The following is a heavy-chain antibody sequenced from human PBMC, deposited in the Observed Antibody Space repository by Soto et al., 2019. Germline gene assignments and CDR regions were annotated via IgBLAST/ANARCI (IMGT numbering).Heavy chain of an antibody. D-gene: IGHD3-9*01. CDR3: ARGASDILTGYYRGNRFDP. CDR1: GGSISSGGYY. Sequence: SETLSLTCTVSGGSISSGGYYWSWIRQHPGKGLEWIGYIYYSGSTYYNPSLKSRVTISVDTSKNQFSLKLSSVTAADTAVYYCARGASDILTGYYRGNRFDPWGQGTLVTVSS. J-gene: IGHJ5*02. V-gene: IGHV4-31*03. CDR2: IYYSGST.